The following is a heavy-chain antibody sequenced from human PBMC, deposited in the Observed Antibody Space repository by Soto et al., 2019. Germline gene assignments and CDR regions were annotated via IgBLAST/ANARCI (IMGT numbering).Heavy chain of an antibody. CDR1: GFTFSSYA. D-gene: IGHD6-13*01. J-gene: IGHJ4*02. V-gene: IGHV3-23*01. Sequence: EVQLLESGGGLVQPGGSLRLSCAASGFTFSSYAMSWVRQAPGKGLEWVSAISVSGGSTYYADSVKGRFTISRDNSKNTLYLQRNSLRAEETAVYYCSKEKGYSSSWFEFASGGQGTLVTVSS. CDR3: SKEKGYSSSWFEFAS. CDR2: ISVSGGST.